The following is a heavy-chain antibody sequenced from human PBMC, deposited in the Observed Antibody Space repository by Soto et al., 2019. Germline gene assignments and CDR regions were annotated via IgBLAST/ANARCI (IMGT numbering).Heavy chain of an antibody. CDR1: GFTFSSFG. J-gene: IGHJ2*01. D-gene: IGHD3-10*01. Sequence: QVQLVESGGGVVQPGRSLRLSCAASGFTFSSFGMHWVRQAPGKGLEWVAVIWYDGSNKYYADSVKGRFTISRDNSKNTLYLQMNSLRAEDTAVYYCARDGGFVGRLQVGFDLWGRGTLVTVSS. CDR3: ARDGGFVGRLQVGFDL. V-gene: IGHV3-33*01. CDR2: IWYDGSNK.